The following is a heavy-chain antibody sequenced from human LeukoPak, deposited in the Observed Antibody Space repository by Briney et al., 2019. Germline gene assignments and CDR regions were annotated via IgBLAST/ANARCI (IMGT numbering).Heavy chain of an antibody. CDR2: ISGSGGST. J-gene: IGHJ4*02. D-gene: IGHD4-11*01. CDR3: AKGSDYSNYRSYFDY. Sequence: GGSLRLSCEASGFTFSSHTMTWVRQAPGKGLEWVSTISGSGGSTYYADSVKGRFTISRDNSKNTLYLQMNSLRAEDTAVYYCAKGSDYSNYRSYFDYWGQGTLVTVSS. V-gene: IGHV3-23*01. CDR1: GFTFSSHT.